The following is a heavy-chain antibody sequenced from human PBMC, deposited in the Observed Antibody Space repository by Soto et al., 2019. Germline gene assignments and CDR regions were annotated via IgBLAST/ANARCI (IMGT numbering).Heavy chain of an antibody. CDR2: ISWNGIST. D-gene: IGHD6-19*01. CDR1: GFTFDDYG. J-gene: IGHJ3*02. Sequence: EVQLVESGGGLVQPGRSLRLSCAASGFTFDDYGIHWVRQAPGKGLEWVSGISWNGISTDYADSVKGRFTISRDNAKNSLYLQMNSLRAEDTALYYCVNVQTTTGWLFDAFDIWGQGTMVTVSS. CDR3: VNVQTTTGWLFDAFDI. V-gene: IGHV3-9*01.